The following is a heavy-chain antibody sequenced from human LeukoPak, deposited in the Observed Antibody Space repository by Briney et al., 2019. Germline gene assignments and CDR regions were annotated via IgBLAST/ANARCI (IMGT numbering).Heavy chain of an antibody. D-gene: IGHD3-22*01. CDR1: GYTFAGHH. CDR2: INPSSGDT. V-gene: IGHV1-2*02. Sequence: ASVKVSCKTSGYTFAGHHIHWVRQAPGQGLEWMGWINPSSGDTKYAQNFQDRVIMSRDTSISTAYMDLSRLSSDDTAIYYCARAGHDSSGYSFRLDYWGQGTLVTASS. J-gene: IGHJ4*02. CDR3: ARAGHDSSGYSFRLDY.